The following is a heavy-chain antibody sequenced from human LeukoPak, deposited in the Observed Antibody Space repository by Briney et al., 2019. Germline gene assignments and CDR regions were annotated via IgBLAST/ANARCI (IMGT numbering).Heavy chain of an antibody. CDR2: ISSSGSHM. Sequence: GGSLRLSCAASGFTFSSYSMNWVRQAPGKGLEWVSSISSSGSHMYYADSVKGRFTISRDNAKNSLYLQMNSLRAEDTAAYYCARAFDYWGQGTLVAVSS. CDR1: GFTFSSYS. V-gene: IGHV3-21*01. CDR3: ARAFDY. J-gene: IGHJ4*02.